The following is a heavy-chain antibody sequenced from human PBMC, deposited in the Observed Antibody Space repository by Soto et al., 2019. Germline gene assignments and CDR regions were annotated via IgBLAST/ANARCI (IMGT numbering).Heavy chain of an antibody. Sequence: EVQLVESGGGLVQPGGSLRLSCAASGFTFSIYSMNWVRQAPGKGLEWVSYISSRSSTIYYADSVKGRFTISRDNAKNSLFLQMNSLRDEDTAVYYCADYCSGGSCYPYYFDYWGQGTLVTVSS. V-gene: IGHV3-48*02. CDR1: GFTFSIYS. D-gene: IGHD2-15*01. CDR3: ADYCSGGSCYPYYFDY. CDR2: ISSRSSTI. J-gene: IGHJ4*02.